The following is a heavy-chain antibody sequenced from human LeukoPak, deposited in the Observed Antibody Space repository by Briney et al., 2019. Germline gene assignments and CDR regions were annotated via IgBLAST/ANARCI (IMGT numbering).Heavy chain of an antibody. CDR2: IGYDGSNK. D-gene: IGHD3-22*01. CDR3: AKEIYYDSSAFFDY. V-gene: IGHV3-30*18. CDR1: GFSFSSYG. J-gene: IGHJ4*02. Sequence: GRSLRLSCAASGFSFSSYGIHWVRQAPGKGLEWVAVIGYDGSNKYYADSVKGRFTISRDNSKNTLYLQMNSLRTEDTAVYFCAKEIYYDSSAFFDYWGQGTLVTVSA.